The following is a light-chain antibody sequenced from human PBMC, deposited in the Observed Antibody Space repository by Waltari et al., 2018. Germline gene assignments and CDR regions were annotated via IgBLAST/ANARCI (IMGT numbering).Light chain of an antibody. V-gene: IGLV1-47*01. CDR1: TPNIGSNY. J-gene: IGLJ3*02. CDR2: RNN. Sequence: QSVLTQPPSASGTPGQRVTIFCSGSTPNIGSNYVYWYQHLPGTAPKVLIYRNNQRPSGVPDRFSGSKSDTSASLAISGLRSEDDAHYYCAVWDDSLSGWVFGGGTKVTVL. CDR3: AVWDDSLSGWV.